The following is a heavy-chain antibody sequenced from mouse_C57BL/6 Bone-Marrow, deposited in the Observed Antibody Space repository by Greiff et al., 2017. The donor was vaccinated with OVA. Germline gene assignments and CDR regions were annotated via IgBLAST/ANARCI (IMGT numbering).Heavy chain of an antibody. V-gene: IGHV14-4*01. Sequence: EVQLQQSGAELVRPGASVKLSCTASGFNIKDDYMHWVQQRPEQGLEWIGWIDPENGDTEYASKFQGKATITADTSSNTAYLQLSSLTSEDTAVYYCTTGYYGSSAWFAYWGQGTLVTVSA. CDR3: TTGYYGSSAWFAY. D-gene: IGHD1-1*01. CDR1: GFNIKDDY. J-gene: IGHJ3*01. CDR2: IDPENGDT.